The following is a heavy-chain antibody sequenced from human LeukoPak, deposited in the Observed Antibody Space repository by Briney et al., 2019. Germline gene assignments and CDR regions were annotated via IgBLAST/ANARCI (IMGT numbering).Heavy chain of an antibody. CDR2: IRYDGSNK. J-gene: IGHJ3*02. Sequence: GGSLRLSCAASGFTFSSYGTHWVRQAPGKGLEWVAFIRYDGSNKYYADSVKGRFTISRDNSKNTLYLQMSSLRAEDTAVYYCARDTAMVHDAFDIWGQGTMVTVSS. CDR1: GFTFSSYG. CDR3: ARDTAMVHDAFDI. V-gene: IGHV3-30*02. D-gene: IGHD5-18*01.